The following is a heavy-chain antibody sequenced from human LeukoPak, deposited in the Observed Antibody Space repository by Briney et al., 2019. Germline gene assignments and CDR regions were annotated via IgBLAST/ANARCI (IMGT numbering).Heavy chain of an antibody. CDR3: AKDYYDSSGYYYFTLGY. CDR2: ISGSGGST. J-gene: IGHJ4*02. D-gene: IGHD3-22*01. V-gene: IGHV3-23*01. CDR1: GFTFSSYA. Sequence: GGSLRLSCAASGFTFSSYAMSWVRQAPGKGLEWVSAISGSGGSTYYADSVKGRFTISRDNSENTLYLQMNSLRAEDTAVYYCAKDYYDSSGYYYFTLGYWGQGTLVTVSS.